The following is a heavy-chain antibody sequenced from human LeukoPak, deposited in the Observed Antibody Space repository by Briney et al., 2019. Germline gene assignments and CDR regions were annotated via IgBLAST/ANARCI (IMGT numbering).Heavy chain of an antibody. Sequence: QSGGSLRLSCAATGFTFNNFLMSWVRHVPGRGLEWVANIKQDGGERYYADSVKGRFTISRDNAKNSLFLQMNSLKVEDTGVYFCARAGSSWNYVYWGQGTLVTVSS. D-gene: IGHD2-15*01. J-gene: IGHJ4*02. CDR3: ARAGSSWNYVY. V-gene: IGHV3-7*01. CDR1: GFTFNNFL. CDR2: IKQDGGER.